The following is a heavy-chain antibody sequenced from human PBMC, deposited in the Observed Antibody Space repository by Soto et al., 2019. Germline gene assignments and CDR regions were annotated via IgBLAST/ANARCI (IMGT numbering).Heavy chain of an antibody. CDR3: ARDHKAMVRGYYYYMDV. J-gene: IGHJ6*03. V-gene: IGHV3-66*01. Sequence: GGSLRLSCAASGFTVSSKYMTWVRQAPGKGLEWVSLIQSGGTTYYADSVKGRFTISRDNSENTLHLQMDSLRVEDTAVYYCARDHKAMVRGYYYYMDVWGKGTTVTVSS. CDR2: IQSGGTT. D-gene: IGHD3-10*01. CDR1: GFTVSSKY.